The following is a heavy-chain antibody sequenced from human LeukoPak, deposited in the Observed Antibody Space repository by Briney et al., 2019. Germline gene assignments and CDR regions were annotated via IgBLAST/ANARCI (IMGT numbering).Heavy chain of an antibody. CDR3: ARMGSYYDSSGYPYDALDI. D-gene: IGHD3-22*01. CDR1: GYTFTNYF. Sequence: ASVKISCKASGYTFTNYFMHWVRQAPGQGLEWMGIVNPSGGSTSHAQKFQGRVTMTRDMSTSTVYMELSSLRSEDTAVYYCARMGSYYDSSGYPYDALDIWGQGTMVTVSS. J-gene: IGHJ3*02. CDR2: VNPSGGST. V-gene: IGHV1-46*01.